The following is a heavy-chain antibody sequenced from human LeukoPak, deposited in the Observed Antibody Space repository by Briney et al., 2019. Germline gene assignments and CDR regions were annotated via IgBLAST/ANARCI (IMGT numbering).Heavy chain of an antibody. D-gene: IGHD4-17*01. CDR3: ARLGARQMLEY. CDR1: GFPFSSYW. V-gene: IGHV3-7*01. J-gene: IGHJ4*02. Sequence: GGSLRLSCVASGFPFSSYWMTWVRQAPGMGLEWVANIKQDGSKKSYVDSAKGRFTISRDNAKNSLYLQMNSLRAEDTAVYYCARLGARQMLEYWGQGTLVTVSS. CDR2: IKQDGSKK.